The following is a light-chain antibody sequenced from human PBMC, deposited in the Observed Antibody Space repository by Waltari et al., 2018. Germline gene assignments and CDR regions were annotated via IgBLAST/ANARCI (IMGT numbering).Light chain of an antibody. Sequence: IQLTESPSSPSASLGDRVTITCRSSQCINTALAWYQQKPGKAPNLLIYDASNLESGVPARFSGSGSGTDFSLTISSLQPEDFATYYCQQFISYPRTFGGGTKVEIK. V-gene: IGKV1-13*02. CDR1: QCINTA. J-gene: IGKJ4*01. CDR3: QQFISYPRT. CDR2: DAS.